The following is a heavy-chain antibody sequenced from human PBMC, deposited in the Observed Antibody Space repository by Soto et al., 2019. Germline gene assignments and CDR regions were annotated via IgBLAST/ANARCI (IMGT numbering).Heavy chain of an antibody. D-gene: IGHD3-10*01. Sequence: EVQVLESGGELVQPGGSLRLSCAASGFTFTSYAMSWVRQAPGRGLEWVSSISGSGISTYYAESVKGRFTISRDNSESTVYLQMNSLRAEDTDVYYCAKAGFLWFGGPVDYWGQGTLVTVSS. CDR1: GFTFTSYA. V-gene: IGHV3-23*01. CDR2: ISGSGIST. J-gene: IGHJ4*02. CDR3: AKAGFLWFGGPVDY.